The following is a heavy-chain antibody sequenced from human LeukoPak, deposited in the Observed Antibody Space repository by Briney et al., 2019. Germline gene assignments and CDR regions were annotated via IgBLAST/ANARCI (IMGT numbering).Heavy chain of an antibody. CDR1: GYSIRSGFY. Sequence: SETLSLTCTVSGYSIRSGFYWSWIRQPPGKGLEWIGYIYYSGSTNYNPSLKSRVTISVDTSKNQFSLKLSSVTAADTAVYYCAKRIAAANYYFDYWGQGTLVTVSS. CDR2: IYYSGST. V-gene: IGHV4-59*08. J-gene: IGHJ4*02. D-gene: IGHD6-13*01. CDR3: AKRIAAANYYFDY.